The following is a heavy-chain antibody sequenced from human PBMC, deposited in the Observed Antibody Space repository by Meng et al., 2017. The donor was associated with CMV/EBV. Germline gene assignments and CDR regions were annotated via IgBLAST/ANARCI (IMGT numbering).Heavy chain of an antibody. CDR3: ARPHGFYYDSSGYYY. Sequence: FGFTFEDYGMSWVRQAPGKGLEWVSGINWNGGSTGYADSVKGRFTISRDNAKNSLYLQMNSLRAEDTALYYCARPHGFYYDSSGYYYWGQGTLVTVSS. CDR2: INWNGGST. V-gene: IGHV3-20*03. J-gene: IGHJ4*02. D-gene: IGHD3-22*01. CDR1: GFTFEDYG.